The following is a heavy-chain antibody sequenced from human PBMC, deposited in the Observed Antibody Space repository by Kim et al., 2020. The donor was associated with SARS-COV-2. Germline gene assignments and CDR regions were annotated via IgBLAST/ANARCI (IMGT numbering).Heavy chain of an antibody. Sequence: SETLSLMCTVSGGSITSSTYYWVWIRQPPGKGPEWIGSIYYGGITYYNASLKSRVTISVDTSKNQFSLKLSSVTAADTARYYCSRQSGTSCPIWGQGTM. D-gene: IGHD2-2*01. CDR1: GGSITSSTYY. CDR3: SRQSGTSCPI. J-gene: IGHJ3*02. CDR2: IYYGGIT. V-gene: IGHV4-39*01.